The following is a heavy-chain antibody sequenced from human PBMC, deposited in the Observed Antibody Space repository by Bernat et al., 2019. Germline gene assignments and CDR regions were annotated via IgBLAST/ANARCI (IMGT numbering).Heavy chain of an antibody. V-gene: IGHV3-74*01. CDR1: GFTFSSYW. D-gene: IGHD6-19*01. CDR3: ARSVAGTRNGFDI. J-gene: IGHJ3*02. Sequence: EVQLVESGGGLVKPGGSLRLSCAASGFTFSSYWIHWVRQAPGMGLVWVSRLSSDGSTTNYADSVKGRFTISRDNARNTLSLQMNRLRAEDTAVYYGARSVAGTRNGFDIWGQGTMVTVSS. CDR2: LSSDGSTT.